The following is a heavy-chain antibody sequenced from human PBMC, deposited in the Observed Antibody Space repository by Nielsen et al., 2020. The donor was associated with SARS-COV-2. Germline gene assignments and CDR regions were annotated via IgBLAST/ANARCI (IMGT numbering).Heavy chain of an antibody. D-gene: IGHD3-10*01. J-gene: IGHJ6*03. V-gene: IGHV3-49*02. CDR2: IRSKAYGGTT. Sequence: VRHMPGKGLEWVGFIRSKAYGGTTEYAASVKGRFTISRDDSKSIAYLQMNSLKTEDTAVYYCTREKGSRLLWFGEANYYYYMDVWGKGTTVTVSS. CDR3: TREKGSRLLWFGEANYYYYMDV.